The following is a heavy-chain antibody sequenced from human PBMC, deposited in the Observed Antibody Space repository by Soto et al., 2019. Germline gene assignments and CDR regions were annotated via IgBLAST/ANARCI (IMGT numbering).Heavy chain of an antibody. CDR2: LIPVFDTP. J-gene: IGHJ6*02. Sequence: QVQPVQSGSEVKKPGSSVRVSCKTGSFYAVSWVRQAPGQGLEWMGGLIPVFDTPSYAQKFQGRVTITADESKSTAYMELSRLRSEDTALYYCASTPGTGRYSYYGMDDWDQRIGVPVSS. CDR1: SFYA. V-gene: IGHV1-69*01. D-gene: IGHD4-4*01. CDR3: ASTPGTGRYSYYGMDD.